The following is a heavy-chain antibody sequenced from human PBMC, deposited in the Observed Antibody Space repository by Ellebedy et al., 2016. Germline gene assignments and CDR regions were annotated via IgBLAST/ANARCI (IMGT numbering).Heavy chain of an antibody. Sequence: ASVKVSXKASRYTFTGYYMHWVRQAPGQGLEWMGWINPNSGGTNYAQKFQGRVTMTRDTSISTAYMELSRLRSDDTAVYYCARYIDGAAFHYWGQGTLVTVSS. D-gene: IGHD4-17*01. CDR2: INPNSGGT. J-gene: IGHJ4*02. V-gene: IGHV1-2*02. CDR3: ARYIDGAAFHY. CDR1: RYTFTGYY.